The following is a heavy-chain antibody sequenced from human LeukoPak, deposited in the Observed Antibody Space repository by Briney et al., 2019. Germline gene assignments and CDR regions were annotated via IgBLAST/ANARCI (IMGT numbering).Heavy chain of an antibody. D-gene: IGHD2-2*01. V-gene: IGHV3-7*03. CDR2: IKQDGNEK. CDR3: ARKLGYCTGASCYVDY. CDR1: GFIFSSYW. Sequence: GGSLRLSCTASGFIFSSYWMTWVRQAPGKGLEWVANIKQDGNEKYYVDSVKGRFTISRDNAQNSLYLQMNSLRADDTAVYYCARKLGYCTGASCYVDYWGQGTLVAVSS. J-gene: IGHJ4*02.